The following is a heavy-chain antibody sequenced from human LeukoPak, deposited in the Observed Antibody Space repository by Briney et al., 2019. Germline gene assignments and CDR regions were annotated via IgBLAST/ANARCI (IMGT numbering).Heavy chain of an antibody. CDR3: ARGGALLWFGEFSPHNWFDP. CDR1: GFTFSDYY. J-gene: IGHJ5*02. V-gene: IGHV3-11*01. D-gene: IGHD3-10*01. CDR2: ISSSGSTI. Sequence: GGSLRLSCAASGFTFSDYYMSWIRQAPGKGLEWVSYISSSGSTIYYADSVKGRFTISRDNAKNSLYLQMNSLRAEDTAVYYCARGGALLWFGEFSPHNWFDPWGQGTLVTVSS.